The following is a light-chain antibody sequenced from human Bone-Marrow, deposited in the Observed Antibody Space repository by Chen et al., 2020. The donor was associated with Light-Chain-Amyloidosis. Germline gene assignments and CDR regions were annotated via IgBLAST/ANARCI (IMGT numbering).Light chain of an antibody. J-gene: IGLJ3*02. V-gene: IGLV3-21*02. CDR1: NIGSTS. CDR2: DDS. Sequence: SYVLTQPSSVSVAPGQTATIACGGNNIGSTSVHWYQQTPGQAPLLVVYDDSDRPSGIHERVSDASSGNKATLTISRGEAGDEADYYCQVWDRSSDRLLFGGGTKLTVL. CDR3: QVWDRSSDRLL.